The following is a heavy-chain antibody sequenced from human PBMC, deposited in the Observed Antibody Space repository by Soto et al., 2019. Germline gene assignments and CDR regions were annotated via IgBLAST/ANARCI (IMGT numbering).Heavy chain of an antibody. CDR2: INGDGSIT. CDR3: SRETLWFGESLKS. J-gene: IGHJ4*01. CDR1: GFTFGSYW. D-gene: IGHD3-10*01. Sequence: QLVESGGGSAQTGGSLRISCAASGFTFGSYWMDWVRQAPGKGLVWVSRINGDGSITTYADSVKGRFTISRDRVGNTLYLQMNNLRADDTAVYYCSRETLWFGESLKSGGRGTLVTVSS. V-gene: IGHV3-74*01.